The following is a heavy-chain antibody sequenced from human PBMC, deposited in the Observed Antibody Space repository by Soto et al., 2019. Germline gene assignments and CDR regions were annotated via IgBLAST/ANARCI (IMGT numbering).Heavy chain of an antibody. Sequence: SETLSLTCAVSGGSISSGGYSWSWIRQPPGKGLEWIGYIYHSGSTYYNPSLKSRVTISVDRSKNQFSLKLSSVTAADTAVYYCARECGGSCYSGGHYYYYGMDVWGQGTTVTVSS. D-gene: IGHD2-15*01. V-gene: IGHV4-30-2*01. CDR1: GGSISSGGYS. J-gene: IGHJ6*02. CDR3: ARECGGSCYSGGHYYYYGMDV. CDR2: IYHSGST.